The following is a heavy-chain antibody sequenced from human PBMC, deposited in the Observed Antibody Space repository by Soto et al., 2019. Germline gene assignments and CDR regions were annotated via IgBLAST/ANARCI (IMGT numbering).Heavy chain of an antibody. D-gene: IGHD5-12*01. V-gene: IGHV4-4*07. J-gene: IGHJ4*02. CDR1: GGSMTGHA. Sequence: SETLSLTCSVSGGSMTGHAWVWIRQAAGKGLEWIGHFYPSGSASYNPTLRSRLTMSLDTSHNHFFLNLTSATTADTAVYYCVRGKSYSVYDFWGPGTLVTASS. CDR2: FYPSGSA. CDR3: VRGKSYSVYDF.